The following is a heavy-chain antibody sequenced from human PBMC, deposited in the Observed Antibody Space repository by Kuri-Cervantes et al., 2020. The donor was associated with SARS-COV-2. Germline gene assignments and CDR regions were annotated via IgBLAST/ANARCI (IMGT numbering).Heavy chain of an antibody. D-gene: IGHD2-2*01. CDR3: AKDLDCSSTSCYDRSPHFGY. J-gene: IGHJ4*02. Sequence: GGSLRLSCAASGFTLSSYGMHWVRQAPGKGLEWVAFIRYDGSNKYYADSVKGRFTISRDNSKNTLYLQMNSLRAEDTAVYYCAKDLDCSSTSCYDRSPHFGYWGQGTLVTVSS. CDR1: GFTLSSYG. V-gene: IGHV3-30*02. CDR2: IRYDGSNK.